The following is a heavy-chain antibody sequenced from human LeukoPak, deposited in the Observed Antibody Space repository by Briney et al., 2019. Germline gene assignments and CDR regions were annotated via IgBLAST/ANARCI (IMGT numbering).Heavy chain of an antibody. D-gene: IGHD3-22*01. CDR3: ASQRNDYYDSSGHDY. CDR1: GDSTSNINYY. J-gene: IGHJ4*02. V-gene: IGHV4-39*01. CDR2: IYYSGST. Sequence: SSETLSLTCTVSGDSTSNINYYWGWIRQPPGKGLEWIGSIYYSGSTYYNPSLKSRVTISVDTSKNQFSLKLSSVTAADTAVYYCASQRNDYYDSSGHDYWGQGTLVTVPS.